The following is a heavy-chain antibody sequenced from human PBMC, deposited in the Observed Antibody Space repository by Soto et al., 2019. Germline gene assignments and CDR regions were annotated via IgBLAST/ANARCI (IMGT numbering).Heavy chain of an antibody. J-gene: IGHJ4*02. CDR2: INHSGST. D-gene: IGHD1-20*01. CDR3: ARGRTLITGTSLDY. V-gene: IGHV4-34*01. CDR1: GGSFSGYY. Sequence: SETLSLTCAVYGGSFSGYYWTWIRQPPGKGLEWIGEINHSGSTNYKPSLRSRVTISVDTSKNQLSLKVSSVTAADTAVYYCARGRTLITGTSLDYWGQGTLVTVSS.